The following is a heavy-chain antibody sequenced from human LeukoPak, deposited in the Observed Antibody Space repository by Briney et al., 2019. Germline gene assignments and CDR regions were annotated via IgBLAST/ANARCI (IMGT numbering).Heavy chain of an antibody. D-gene: IGHD6-13*01. CDR2: IGISPYTS. CDR1: GFAFDNFA. Sequence: GESLRLSCAASGFAFDNFAMNWVRQAPGRGLEWVSTIGISPYTSYYADSVEGRFTISRDNSKNTLFLQMDSLRAEDTAVYFCAKSDSPSSTWYTPFIDYWGQGALVTVSS. CDR3: AKSDSPSSTWYTPFIDY. V-gene: IGHV3-23*01. J-gene: IGHJ4*02.